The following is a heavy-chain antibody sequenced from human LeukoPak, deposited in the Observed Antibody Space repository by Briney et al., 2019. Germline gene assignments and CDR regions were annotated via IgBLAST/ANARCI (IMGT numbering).Heavy chain of an antibody. J-gene: IGHJ4*02. CDR1: GLTFSTYA. CDR2: ISGNGGNT. CDR3: AARLTGSYFDY. V-gene: IGHV3-23*01. D-gene: IGHD3-9*01. Sequence: AGGSLRLSCAASGLTFSTYAMSWVRQAPGKGLEWVSAISGNGGNTYYADSVKGRFTISRDNSKNTLYLQINSLRAEDTAVYYCAARLTGSYFDYWGQGTLVTVSS.